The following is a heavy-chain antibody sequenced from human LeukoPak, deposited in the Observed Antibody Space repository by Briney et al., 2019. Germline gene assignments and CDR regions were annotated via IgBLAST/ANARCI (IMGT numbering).Heavy chain of an antibody. D-gene: IGHD4-17*01. J-gene: IGHJ6*02. CDR1: GFTFSSYW. V-gene: IGHV3-74*01. CDR3: ARDQRSTHDPYYYYGMDV. CDR2: INSDGSST. Sequence: GGSLRLSCAASGFTFSSYWMHWVRQAPGKGLVWVSRINSDGSSTSYADSVKGRFTISRDNAKNTLYLQMNSLRAEDTAVYYCARDQRSTHDPYYYYGMDVWGQGTTVTVSS.